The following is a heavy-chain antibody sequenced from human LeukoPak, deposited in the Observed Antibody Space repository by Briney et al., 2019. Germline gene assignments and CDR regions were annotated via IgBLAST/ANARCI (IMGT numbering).Heavy chain of an antibody. CDR3: VHSRNFPLVASPLEN. Sequence: SGPTLVKHSQTLTLPCTFSGDSLSTTGGGVAWLRHPPETAREWLGLFGWGDDKRYSPSLKSKVPITKATSKNEIVLTRTELHRVDTATYYCVHSRNFPLVASPLENWGQGTLVTVSS. J-gene: IGHJ4*02. CDR2: FGWGDDK. V-gene: IGHV2-5*02. CDR1: GDSLSTTGGG. D-gene: IGHD3-3*01.